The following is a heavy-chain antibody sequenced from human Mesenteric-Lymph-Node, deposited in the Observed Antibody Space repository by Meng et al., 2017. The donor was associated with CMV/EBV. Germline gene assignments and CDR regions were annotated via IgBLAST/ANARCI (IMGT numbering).Heavy chain of an antibody. CDR2: INHSGST. Sequence: VQVQTWGPGLLTPSETLPLTCAVYGGSFSVYYWSWIRQPPGKGLAWIGEINHSGSTNYNTSLKSRVTISVDTSKNQFSLKLSSVTAADTAVYYCARHQRWLKSEGGFNYWGQGTLVTVSS. D-gene: IGHD4-23*01. J-gene: IGHJ4*02. V-gene: IGHV4-34*01. CDR3: ARHQRWLKSEGGFNY. CDR1: GGSFSVYY.